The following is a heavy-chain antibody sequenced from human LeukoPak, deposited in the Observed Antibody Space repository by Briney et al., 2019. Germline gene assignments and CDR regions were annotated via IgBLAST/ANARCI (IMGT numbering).Heavy chain of an antibody. CDR1: GYTFTSSG. D-gene: IGHD6-13*01. CDR3: ARDRRRDSSSWYSYFDI. J-gene: IGHJ3*02. Sequence: ASVKVSCKASGYTFTSSGISWVRQSPGQPLEWMGWISAYNGNTNYAQKLQGRVTMTTDTSTSTAYMELRRLRSDDTAVYYCARDRRRDSSSWYSYFDIWGQGTMVTVSS. V-gene: IGHV1-18*01. CDR2: ISAYNGNT.